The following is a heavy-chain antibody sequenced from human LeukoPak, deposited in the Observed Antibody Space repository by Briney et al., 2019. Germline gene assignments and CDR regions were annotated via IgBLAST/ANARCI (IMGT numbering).Heavy chain of an antibody. D-gene: IGHD3-22*01. CDR3: ARDLFLYYYDSGGYYIDP. CDR1: GYTFTGYY. CDR2: INPNSGGT. J-gene: IGHJ5*02. V-gene: IGHV1-2*02. Sequence: ASVKVSCKASGYTFTGYYMHWVRQAPGQGLEWMGWINPNSGGTNYAQKFQGRVTMTRDTSISTAYMELSRLRSDDTAVYYCARDLFLYYYDSGGYYIDPWGQGTLVTVSS.